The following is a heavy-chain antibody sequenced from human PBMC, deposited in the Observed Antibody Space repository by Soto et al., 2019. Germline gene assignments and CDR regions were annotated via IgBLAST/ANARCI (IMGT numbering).Heavy chain of an antibody. CDR1: GGPISSYY. D-gene: IGHD3-22*01. CDR2: IYYSGST. CDR3: ARGSSGLPPRLDY. V-gene: IGHV4-59*01. J-gene: IGHJ4*02. Sequence: QVQLQESGPGLVKPSETLSLNCTVSGGPISSYYWSWIRQSPGKGLEWIGYIYYSGSTNYNPSLKCRVTISVATSKNQFSLELSSVTAAYTAVYYCARGSSGLPPRLDYWGQGTLVTGSS.